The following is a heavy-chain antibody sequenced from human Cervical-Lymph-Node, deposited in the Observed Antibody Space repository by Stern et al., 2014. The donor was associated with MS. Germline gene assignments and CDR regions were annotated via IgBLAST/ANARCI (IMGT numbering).Heavy chain of an antibody. D-gene: IGHD3-16*02. CDR3: AKDISERHYYFDS. V-gene: IGHV3-9*01. CDR2: ISWNSNNI. J-gene: IGHJ4*02. CDR1: GFTFDDCA. Sequence: EVQLVASGGGPVQPGRSLRLSCAASGFTFDDCAMHWVRQAPGKGLEWVSGISWNSNNIGYADSVRGRFTISRDNAKNSLYLQMNGLGPEDTALYYCAKDISERHYYFDSWGEGTLVTVSS.